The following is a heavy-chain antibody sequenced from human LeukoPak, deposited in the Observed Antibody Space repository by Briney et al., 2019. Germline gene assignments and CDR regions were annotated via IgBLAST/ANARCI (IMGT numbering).Heavy chain of an antibody. CDR2: IYTSGST. D-gene: IGHD3-10*01. CDR1: GGSISSGSYY. J-gene: IGHJ4*02. CDR3: ARANPYFGDLYYFDY. V-gene: IGHV4-61*02. Sequence: PSQTLSPTCTVSGGSISSGSYYWSWIRQPAGTGLEWIGRIYTSGSTNYNPSLKSRVTISVDTSKNQFSLKLSSVTAADTAVYYCARANPYFGDLYYFDYWGQGTLVTVSS.